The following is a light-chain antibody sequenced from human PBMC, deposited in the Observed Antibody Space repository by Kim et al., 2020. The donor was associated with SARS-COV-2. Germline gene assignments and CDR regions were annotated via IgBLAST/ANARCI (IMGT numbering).Light chain of an antibody. J-gene: IGLJ1*01. CDR3: GTWDNSLSSWV. CDR1: TSNSGRNY. CDR2: DND. V-gene: IGLV1-51*01. Sequence: GQKVTISCSGTTSNSGRNYVSWYQHLPGTAPKLLIYDNDNRPSGIPDRFSGSKSGTSATLGITGLQTGDEADFCCGTWDNSLSSWVLGTGTKVTVL.